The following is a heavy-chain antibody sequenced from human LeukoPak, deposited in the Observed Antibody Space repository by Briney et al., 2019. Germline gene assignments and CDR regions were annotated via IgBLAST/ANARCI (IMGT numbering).Heavy chain of an antibody. CDR2: ISSSGSTI. D-gene: IGHD2-2*01. Sequence: GGSLRLSCAASGFTFSDYYMSWIRQAPGKGLEWVSYISSSGSTIYYADSVKGRFTISRDNAKNSVYLQMDSLRAEDTAVYYCARDLRSTTSCYAYWGQGTLVTVSS. CDR1: GFTFSDYY. J-gene: IGHJ4*02. CDR3: ARDLRSTTSCYAY. V-gene: IGHV3-11*04.